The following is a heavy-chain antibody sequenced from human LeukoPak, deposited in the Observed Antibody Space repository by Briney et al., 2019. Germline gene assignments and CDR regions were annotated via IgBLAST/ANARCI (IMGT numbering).Heavy chain of an antibody. V-gene: IGHV3-48*03. Sequence: PGGSLRLSCAASGFTFSSYEMTWVRRAPGKGLEWVSYISGGGDTTYYADSVKGRFTISRDNAQNSLYLQMTGLTADDTAIYYCAIPYKRVGATFDYWGQGTLVTVSS. CDR1: GFTFSSYE. J-gene: IGHJ4*02. CDR2: ISGGGDTT. CDR3: AIPYKRVGATFDY. D-gene: IGHD1-26*01.